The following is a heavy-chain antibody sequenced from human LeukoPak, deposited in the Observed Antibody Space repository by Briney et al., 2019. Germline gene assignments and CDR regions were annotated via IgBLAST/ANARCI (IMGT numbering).Heavy chain of an antibody. CDR2: INHSGST. J-gene: IGHJ4*02. D-gene: IGHD3-10*01. CDR1: GGSFSGYY. V-gene: IGHV4-34*01. CDR3: ARAGRYYYGSGSYWVFDY. Sequence: SETLSLTCAVYGGSFSGYYWSWIRQPPGKGLEWIGEINHSGSTNYNPSLKSRVTISVDTSKNQFSLKLSSVTAADTAVYYCARAGRYYYGSGSYWVFDYWGQGTLVTVSS.